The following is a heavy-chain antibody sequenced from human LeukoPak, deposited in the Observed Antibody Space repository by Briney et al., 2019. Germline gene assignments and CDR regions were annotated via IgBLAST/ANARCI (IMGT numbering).Heavy chain of an antibody. CDR2: IYYSGST. D-gene: IGHD3-16*02. J-gene: IGHJ4*02. CDR1: GGSISSSSYY. CDR3: ARLSGAWGSYRYNDY. V-gene: IGHV4-39*07. Sequence: PSETLSLTCTVSGGSISSSSYYWGWIRQPPGKGLEWIGSIYYSGSTYYNPSLKSRVTISVDTSKNQFSLKLSSVTAADTAVYYCARLSGAWGSYRYNDYWGQGTLVTVSS.